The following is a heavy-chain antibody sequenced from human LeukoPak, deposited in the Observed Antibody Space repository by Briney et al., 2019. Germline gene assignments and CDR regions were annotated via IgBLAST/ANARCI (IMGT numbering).Heavy chain of an antibody. CDR2: IYYSGST. CDR3: ARKTKQWLAAYYFDY. CDR1: GGSISSSSYY. Sequence: PSETLSLTCTVSGGSISSSSYYWGWIRQPPGKGLEWIGSIYYSGSTYYNPSLKSRVTISVDTSKNQFSLKLSSVTAADTAVYYCARKTKQWLAAYYFDYWGQGTLVTVSS. V-gene: IGHV4-39*01. J-gene: IGHJ4*02. D-gene: IGHD6-19*01.